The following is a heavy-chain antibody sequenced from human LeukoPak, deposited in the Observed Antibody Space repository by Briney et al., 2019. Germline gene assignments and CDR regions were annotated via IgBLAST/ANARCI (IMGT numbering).Heavy chain of an antibody. CDR1: GGSFSGYS. CDR3: AREAVWGSYRPIDY. CDR2: INHSGST. J-gene: IGHJ4*02. V-gene: IGHV4-34*01. Sequence: NPSETLSLTCAVYGGSFSGYSWTWIRQPPGKGLEWIGEINHSGSTNYNPSLKSRVTISVDTSKNQFSLNLSSVTAADTALYYCAREAVWGSYRPIDYWGQGTLVTVSS. D-gene: IGHD3-16*02.